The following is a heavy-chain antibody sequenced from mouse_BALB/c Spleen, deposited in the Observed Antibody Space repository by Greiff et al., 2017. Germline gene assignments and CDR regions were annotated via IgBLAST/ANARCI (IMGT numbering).Heavy chain of an antibody. CDR3: ARHGNYGGYYAMDY. D-gene: IGHD2-1*01. J-gene: IGHJ4*01. Sequence: EVQLVESGGGLVKLGGSLKLSCAASGFTFSSYYMSWVRQTPEKRLELVAAINSNGGSTYYPDTVKGRFTISRDNAKNTLYLQMSSLKSEDTALYYCARHGNYGGYYAMDYWGQGTSVTVSS. CDR1: GFTFSSYY. CDR2: INSNGGST. V-gene: IGHV5-6-2*01.